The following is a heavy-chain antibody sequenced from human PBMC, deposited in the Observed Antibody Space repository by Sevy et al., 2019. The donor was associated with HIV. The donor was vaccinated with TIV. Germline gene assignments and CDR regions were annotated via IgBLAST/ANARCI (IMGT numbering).Heavy chain of an antibody. Sequence: GGSLRLSCAASGFTFSTHWMSWVRQAPGKGLEWVANIKEDGSEKYYVDSVKGRFTISRDNAKNSLFLQMNSLRAEDTAVYCCAKDVYWGQGTLVTVSS. CDR2: IKEDGSEK. J-gene: IGHJ4*02. V-gene: IGHV3-7*03. CDR3: AKDVY. CDR1: GFTFSTHW.